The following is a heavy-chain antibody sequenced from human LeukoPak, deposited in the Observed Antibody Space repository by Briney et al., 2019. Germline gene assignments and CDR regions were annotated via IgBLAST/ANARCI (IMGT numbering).Heavy chain of an antibody. V-gene: IGHV4-59*08. CDR2: IYYSGST. D-gene: IGHD4-23*01. Sequence: SETLSLTCTVSGGSISSYYWSWIRQPPGKGLEWIGYIYYSGSTNYNPSLKSRVTISVDTSKNQFSLKLSSVTAADTAVYYCARRPTVVTTFDYWGQGTLVTVSS. CDR1: GGSISSYY. CDR3: ARRPTVVTTFDY. J-gene: IGHJ4*02.